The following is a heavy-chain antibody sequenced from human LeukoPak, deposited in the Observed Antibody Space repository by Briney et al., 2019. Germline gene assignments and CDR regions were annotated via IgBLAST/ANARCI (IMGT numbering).Heavy chain of an antibody. CDR2: IIPIFGTA. V-gene: IGHV1-69*01. CDR1: GGTFSSYA. D-gene: IGHD5-18*01. Sequence: SVRVSCKASGGTFSSYAISWVRQAPGQGLEWMGGIIPIFGTANYAQKFQGRVTITADESTSTAYMELSSLRSEDTAVYYCASSFNSYGYTPSYYYYYMDVWGKGTTVTVS. CDR3: ASSFNSYGYTPSYYYYYMDV. J-gene: IGHJ6*03.